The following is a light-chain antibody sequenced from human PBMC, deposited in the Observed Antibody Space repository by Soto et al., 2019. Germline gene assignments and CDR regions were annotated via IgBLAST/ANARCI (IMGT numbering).Light chain of an antibody. CDR2: DAS. J-gene: IGKJ4*01. CDR3: QHFNKWPHIHA. CDR1: QAVGRN. Sequence: IVLKQSPATLSVSTGERATLSCRASQAVGRNLAWYQQRPGQHPRLLIYDASTRATGIPHRFSGGGSGTDFTLTISRLQSDDFAVYYRQHFNKWPHIHAFGGGTKLAIK. V-gene: IGKV3-15*01.